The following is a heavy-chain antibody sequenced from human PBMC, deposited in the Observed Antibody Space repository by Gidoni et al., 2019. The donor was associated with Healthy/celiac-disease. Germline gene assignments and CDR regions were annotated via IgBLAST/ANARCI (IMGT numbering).Heavy chain of an antibody. D-gene: IGHD4-17*01. CDR1: GFTFSSYG. CDR2: IWYDGSNK. Sequence: QVQLVESGGGVVQPERSLRLSCAASGFTFSSYGMHWVRQAPGKGLEWVAVIWYDGSNKYYVDSVKGRFTISRDNSKNTLYLQMNSLRAEDTAVYYCARDPLTGTVTTHFDYWGQGTLVTVSS. V-gene: IGHV3-33*01. J-gene: IGHJ4*02. CDR3: ARDPLTGTVTTHFDY.